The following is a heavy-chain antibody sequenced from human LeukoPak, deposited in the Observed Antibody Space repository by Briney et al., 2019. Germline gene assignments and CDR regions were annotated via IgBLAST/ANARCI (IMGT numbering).Heavy chain of an antibody. CDR3: ATCQGGYSSGWYGNWFDP. J-gene: IGHJ5*02. D-gene: IGHD6-19*01. V-gene: IGHV3-15*01. CDR2: IKSKSVGGTT. Sequence: PGGSLRLSCAASGFTFNNAWMSWVRQAPGKGLEWVGRIKSKSVGGTTDYAEPVKGRFTISRDDSKSTLYLQMSSLRSEDTAVYYCATCQGGYSSGWYGNWFDPWGQGTLVTVSS. CDR1: GFTFNNAW.